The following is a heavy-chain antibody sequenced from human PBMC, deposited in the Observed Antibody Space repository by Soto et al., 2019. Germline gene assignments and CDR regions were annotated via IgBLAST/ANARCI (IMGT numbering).Heavy chain of an antibody. CDR3: TIYCSGGSCSAPAYYYYYMDG. D-gene: IGHD2-15*01. J-gene: IGHJ6*03. Sequence: EVQLVESGGGLVQPGGSLTLSCAASGFTFSGSAMHWVRQASGQGLEWVGRIRSKANSYATAYAASVKGRFTISRDDSKNTAYLQMNSLKTEDTAVYYCTIYCSGGSCSAPAYYYYYMDGWGKGTTVTVSS. CDR1: GFTFSGSA. CDR2: IRSKANSYAT. V-gene: IGHV3-73*01.